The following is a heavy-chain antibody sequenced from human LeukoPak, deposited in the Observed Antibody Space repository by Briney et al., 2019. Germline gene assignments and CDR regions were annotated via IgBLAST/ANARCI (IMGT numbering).Heavy chain of an antibody. CDR3: ARDQLAGIQRFDY. CDR1: GFTFSSYS. J-gene: IGHJ4*02. CDR2: ISSSGSTI. D-gene: IGHD5-18*01. V-gene: IGHV3-48*01. Sequence: GGSLRLSCAASGFTFSSYSMNWVRQAPGKGLEWVSYISSSGSTIYYADSVKGRFTISRDNAKNSLYLQMNSLRAEDTAVYYCARDQLAGIQRFDYWGQGTLVTVSS.